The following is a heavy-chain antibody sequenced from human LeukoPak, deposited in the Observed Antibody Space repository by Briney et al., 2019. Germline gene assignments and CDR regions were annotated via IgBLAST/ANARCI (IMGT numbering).Heavy chain of an antibody. D-gene: IGHD3-10*01. CDR3: ARDYGSGSYADY. CDR1: GYTFTSFG. V-gene: IGHV1-18*01. J-gene: IGHJ4*02. CDR2: ITDYNGNR. Sequence: GASVKVSCKASGYTFTSFGISWVRQAPGQGPEWMGLITDYNGNRKYAQKLQGRVTMTTDASTSTAYMELRSLRSDDTAVYYCARDYGSGSYADYWGQGTLVTVSS.